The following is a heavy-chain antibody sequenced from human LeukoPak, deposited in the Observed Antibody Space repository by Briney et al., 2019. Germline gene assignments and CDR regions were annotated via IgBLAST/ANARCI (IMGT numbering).Heavy chain of an antibody. CDR1: GGSISSSSYY. V-gene: IGHV4-39*07. CDR3: ARSGPVLRFLEQYYNWFDP. D-gene: IGHD3-3*01. Sequence: SETLSLTCTVSGGSISSSSYYWGWIRQPPGKGLEWIGSIYYSGSTYYNPSLKSRVTISVDTSKNQFSLKLSSVTAADTAVYYCARSGPVLRFLEQYYNWFDPWGQGTLVTVSS. J-gene: IGHJ5*02. CDR2: IYYSGST.